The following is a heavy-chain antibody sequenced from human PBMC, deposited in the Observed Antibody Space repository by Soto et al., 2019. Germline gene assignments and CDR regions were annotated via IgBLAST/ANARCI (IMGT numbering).Heavy chain of an antibody. CDR1: GYTFTDYY. CDR3: ARDYGGAIGPAPGYSVL. D-gene: IGHD2-21*01. V-gene: IGHV1-2*04. J-gene: IGHJ2*01. CDR2: INPKSGGT. Sequence: ASVKLSGTDCGYTFTDYYIRCVRQAPGQGLEWMGWINPKSGGTNYAQKFQGWVTMTRDTSISTVYLDLSRLTSDDTAMYYCARDYGGAIGPAPGYSVLGARGPLVPVPS.